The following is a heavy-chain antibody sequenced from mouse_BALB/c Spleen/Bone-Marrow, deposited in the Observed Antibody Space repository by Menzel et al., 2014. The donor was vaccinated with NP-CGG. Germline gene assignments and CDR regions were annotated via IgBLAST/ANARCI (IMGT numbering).Heavy chain of an antibody. Sequence: EVQGVESGGGLVQPGGSLKLSCAASGFTFSGYTMSWVRQTPEKRPEWVAFITNGGGNTYYPDTVKGRFTISRDNAKNTLYLQMSSLKSEDTAIYYCTTLTGTSYWGQGTLVTVSA. V-gene: IGHV5-12-2*01. CDR2: ITNGGGNT. CDR1: GFTFSGYT. J-gene: IGHJ3*01. CDR3: TTLTGTSY. D-gene: IGHD4-1*01.